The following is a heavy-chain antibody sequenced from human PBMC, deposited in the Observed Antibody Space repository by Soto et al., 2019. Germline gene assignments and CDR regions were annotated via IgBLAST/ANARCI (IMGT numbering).Heavy chain of an antibody. CDR2: IYYSGST. Sequence: SETLSLTCTVSGGSISSGGYYWSWIRQHPGKGLAWIGYIYYSGSTYYNPSLKSRVTISVDTSKNQFSLKLSSVTAADTAVYYCARDRCSGGSCYNWFDPWGQGTLVNVS. CDR3: ARDRCSGGSCYNWFDP. D-gene: IGHD2-15*01. CDR1: GGSISSGGYY. V-gene: IGHV4-31*03. J-gene: IGHJ5*02.